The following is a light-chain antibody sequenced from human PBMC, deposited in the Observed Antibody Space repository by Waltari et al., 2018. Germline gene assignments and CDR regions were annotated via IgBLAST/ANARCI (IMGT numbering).Light chain of an antibody. V-gene: IGLV4-69*01. J-gene: IGLJ3*02. Sequence: LVLTQSPSASASLGASIKLTCSLPGEYSAYAIAWHQQQPLKGPRYLMTVNSDGSHKKGDGISERFSGSSSDLDRYLIISRLQSGDEADYFCQTWGTGIQVFGSGTKLTVL. CDR1: GEYSAYA. CDR2: VNSDGSH. CDR3: QTWGTGIQV.